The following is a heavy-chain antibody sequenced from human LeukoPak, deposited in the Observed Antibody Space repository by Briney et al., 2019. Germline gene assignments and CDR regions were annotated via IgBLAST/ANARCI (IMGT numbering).Heavy chain of an antibody. D-gene: IGHD2-2*01. CDR2: IYYSGST. CDR3: ARHGGLVVPAENWFDP. CDR1: GGSISSYY. Sequence: ASETLSLTCTVSGGSISSYYWSWIRQPPRKGLEWIGSIYYSGSTYYNPSLKSRVTISVDTSKNQFSLKLSSVTAADTAVYYCARHGGLVVPAENWFDPWGQGTLVTVSS. J-gene: IGHJ5*02. V-gene: IGHV4-59*05.